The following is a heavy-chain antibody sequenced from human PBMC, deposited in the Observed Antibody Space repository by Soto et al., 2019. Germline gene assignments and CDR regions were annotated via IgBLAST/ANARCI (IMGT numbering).Heavy chain of an antibody. D-gene: IGHD2-21*02. CDR2: ISPHNGNS. V-gene: IGHV1-18*01. J-gene: IGHJ6*02. CDR3: SREGLRFPMDV. Sequence: QVQLVQSGAEVKKPGASVRVSCKASGYTFTDYGITWVRQAPGQGLEWMGWISPHNGNSYNAQRLQGRVTMTTDTSTSTAYMELRSLRSDDTAVYYCSREGLRFPMDVWGQGTKVTVSS. CDR1: GYTFTDYG.